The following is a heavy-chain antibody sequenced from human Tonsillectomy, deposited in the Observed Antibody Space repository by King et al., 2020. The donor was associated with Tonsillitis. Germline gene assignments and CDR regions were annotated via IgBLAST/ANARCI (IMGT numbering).Heavy chain of an antibody. J-gene: IGHJ4*02. D-gene: IGHD4-17*01. CDR3: ARGPTYGDYND. CDR1: SASINNYY. Sequence: QLQESGPGLGRPSETLSLTCTVSSASINNYYWSWIRQPPGKGLEWIGYIYFPGNTNYNPSLRSRVTISIDTSKTRFSLKMDSVTAEDTAVYYCARGPTYGDYNDWGQGTLVTVSS. V-gene: IGHV4-59*01. CDR2: IYFPGNT.